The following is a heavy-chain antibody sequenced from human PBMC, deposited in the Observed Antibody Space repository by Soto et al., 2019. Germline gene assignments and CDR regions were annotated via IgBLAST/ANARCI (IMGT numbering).Heavy chain of an antibody. CDR2: INPSGGST. Sequence: QVQLVQSGAEVKKPGASVKVSCKASGYTFTSYYTHWVRQAPGQGLEWMGIINPSGGSTSYAQKFQGRVTMTRDTSTSTVYMELSSLRSEDTAVYYCARDHRGYYYYYGMDVWGQGTTVTVSS. CDR3: ARDHRGYYYYYGMDV. J-gene: IGHJ6*02. V-gene: IGHV1-46*01. D-gene: IGHD3-10*01. CDR1: GYTFTSYY.